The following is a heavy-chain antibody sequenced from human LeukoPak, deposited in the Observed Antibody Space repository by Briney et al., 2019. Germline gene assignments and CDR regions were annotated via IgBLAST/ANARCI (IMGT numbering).Heavy chain of an antibody. CDR1: GYTFTTYG. D-gene: IGHD4-11*01. Sequence: ASVKVSCKASGYTFTTYGISWVRQAPGQGLEWMGLLNPNSGDTKFAQNFQGRVTMTVDPPTSTAYMELINLKSADTAVYYCVREGSTLIHTVHIWGQGTKVTVSS. CDR2: LNPNSGDT. J-gene: IGHJ3*02. CDR3: VREGSTLIHTVHI. V-gene: IGHV1-18*01.